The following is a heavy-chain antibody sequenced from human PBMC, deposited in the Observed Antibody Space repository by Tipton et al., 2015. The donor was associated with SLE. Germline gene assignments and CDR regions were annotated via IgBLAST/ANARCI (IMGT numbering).Heavy chain of an antibody. CDR2: IKEDGSEK. CDR3: ARREYYGSGSYPG. CDR1: GFTFSIYS. V-gene: IGHV3-7*01. J-gene: IGHJ4*02. Sequence: GSLRLSCAPSGFTFSIYSMSWVRQAPGKGLEWVANIKEDGSEKYYVDSVKGRFTISRDNAKNSMYLQMNSLRAEDTAVYYCARREYYGSGSYPGWGQGTLVTFSS. D-gene: IGHD3-10*01.